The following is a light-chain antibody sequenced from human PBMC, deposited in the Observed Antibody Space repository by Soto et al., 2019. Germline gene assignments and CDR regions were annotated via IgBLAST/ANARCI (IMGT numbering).Light chain of an antibody. CDR2: GAS. CDR1: QSVSRSY. V-gene: IGKV3-20*01. Sequence: DIVLTQSPGTLSLSPGDRAILSCRASQSVSRSYLAWYQQKPGQAPRLVISGASNRVTGIPDRFSGSGSGTDFTLTISRLEPEDFAVHYCQQFGSGMYTFGQGTKVEIK. CDR3: QQFGSGMYT. J-gene: IGKJ2*01.